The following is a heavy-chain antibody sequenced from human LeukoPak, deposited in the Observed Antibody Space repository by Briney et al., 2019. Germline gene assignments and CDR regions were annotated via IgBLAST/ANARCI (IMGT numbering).Heavy chain of an antibody. D-gene: IGHD3-9*01. CDR2: IYTSGST. J-gene: IGHJ5*02. Sequence: SETLSLTCTVSGGSISSYYWSWIRQPAGKGLEWIGRIYTSGSTNYNPSLKSRVTMSVDTSKNQFSLKLSSVTAADTAVYYCARDQLHYDILTGYYKCWFDPWGQGTLVTVSS. CDR3: ARDQLHYDILTGYYKCWFDP. V-gene: IGHV4-4*07. CDR1: GGSISSYY.